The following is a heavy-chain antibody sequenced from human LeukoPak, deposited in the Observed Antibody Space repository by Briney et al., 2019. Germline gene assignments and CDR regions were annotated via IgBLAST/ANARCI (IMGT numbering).Heavy chain of an antibody. CDR2: IRYDGSNY. V-gene: IGHV3-30*02. Sequence: SGGSLRLSCAASGFTFSSYGMHWVRQAPGKGLEWVAFIRYDGSNYYYADSVKGRFTISRDNSKTTLYLQMNTLRAEDTALYYCAKDIRRGDNYGYDQFAYWGQGTLVTVSS. CDR3: AKDIRRGDNYGYDQFAY. CDR1: GFTFSSYG. D-gene: IGHD5-18*01. J-gene: IGHJ4*02.